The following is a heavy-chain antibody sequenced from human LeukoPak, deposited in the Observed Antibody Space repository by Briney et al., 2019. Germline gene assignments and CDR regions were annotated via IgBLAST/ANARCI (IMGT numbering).Heavy chain of an antibody. J-gene: IGHJ5*02. CDR2: INPKSGGT. D-gene: IGHD1-26*01. CDR1: EYTFTDYY. CDR3: ARALHSGTYSHWFDP. V-gene: IGHV1-2*02. Sequence: ASVKVSCKASEYTFTDYYIHWVRQAPGQGLEWMGWINPKSGGTSYAQKFQGRVTMTRDTSISTAYMELSRLRSDDTAVYYCARALHSGTYSHWFDPWGQGALVTVSS.